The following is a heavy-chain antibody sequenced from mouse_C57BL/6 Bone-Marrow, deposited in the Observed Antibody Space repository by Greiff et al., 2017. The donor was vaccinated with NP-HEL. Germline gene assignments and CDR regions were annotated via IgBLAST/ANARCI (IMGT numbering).Heavy chain of an antibody. V-gene: IGHV5-4*01. CDR2: ISDGGSYT. CDR3: ARSPYGSILYYFDY. J-gene: IGHJ2*01. CDR1: GFTFSSYA. D-gene: IGHD1-1*01. Sequence: EVQLQQSGGGLVKPGGSLKLSCAASGFTFSSYAMSWVRQTPEKRLEWVATISDGGSYTYYPDNVKGRFTISRDNAKNNLYLQMSHLKSEDTAMYYCARSPYGSILYYFDYWGQGTTLTVSS.